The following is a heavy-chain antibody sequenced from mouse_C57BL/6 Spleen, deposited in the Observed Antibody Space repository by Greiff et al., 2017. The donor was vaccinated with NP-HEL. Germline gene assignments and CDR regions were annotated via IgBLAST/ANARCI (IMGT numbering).Heavy chain of an antibody. D-gene: IGHD2-3*01. Sequence: EVQLQQSGPELVKPGASVKISCKASGYSFTGYYMHWVKQSSEKSLEWIGEINPSTGGTSYNQKFKGKATLTVDKSSSTAYMQLKSLTSEDSAVYYCASLYDGYYGGAMDYWGQGTSVTVSS. CDR3: ASLYDGYYGGAMDY. V-gene: IGHV1-43*01. CDR2: INPSTGGT. J-gene: IGHJ4*01. CDR1: GYSFTGYY.